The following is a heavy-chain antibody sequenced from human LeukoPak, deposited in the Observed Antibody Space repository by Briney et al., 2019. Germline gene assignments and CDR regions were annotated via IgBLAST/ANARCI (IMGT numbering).Heavy chain of an antibody. CDR3: AKDRGSSGWFGALDY. D-gene: IGHD6-19*01. Sequence: SETLSLTCTVSGGSISSYYWSWIRQPPGKGLEWIGYIYYSGSTNYNPSLKSRVTISVDTSKNQFSLKLSSVTAADTAVYYCAKDRGSSGWFGALDYWGQGTLVTVSS. J-gene: IGHJ4*02. CDR1: GGSISSYY. CDR2: IYYSGST. V-gene: IGHV4-59*12.